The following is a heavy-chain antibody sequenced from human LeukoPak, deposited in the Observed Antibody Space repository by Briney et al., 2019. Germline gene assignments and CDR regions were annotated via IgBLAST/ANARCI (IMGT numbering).Heavy chain of an antibody. D-gene: IGHD1-14*01. V-gene: IGHV4-34*01. CDR2: INHSGST. CDR3: AKIEPGGFDY. Sequence: SETLSLTCAVYGGSFSGYYWSWIRQPPGKGLEWIGEINHSGSTNYNPSLKSRLSISVDTSKNQFSLNLRSVTAADTAVYYCAKIEPGGFDYWGQGTLVTVSS. CDR1: GGSFSGYY. J-gene: IGHJ4*02.